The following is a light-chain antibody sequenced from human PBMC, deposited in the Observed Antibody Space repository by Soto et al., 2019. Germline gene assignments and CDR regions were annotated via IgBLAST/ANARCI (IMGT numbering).Light chain of an antibody. CDR2: KAS. CDR1: QSISSW. J-gene: IGKJ1*01. CDR3: QQYNPYSRT. Sequence: DIQMTQSPSTLSASVGDRVSITCRASQSISSWLAWYQQRPGKAPKLLIYKASYLQTGVPSRFSGSGSGTEFTLTISSLQPDDFATYYCQQYNPYSRTFGQGTKVDIK. V-gene: IGKV1-5*03.